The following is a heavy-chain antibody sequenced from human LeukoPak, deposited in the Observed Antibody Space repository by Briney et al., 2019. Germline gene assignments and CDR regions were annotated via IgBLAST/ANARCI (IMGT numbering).Heavy chain of an antibody. CDR3: AREGGDGGPFDY. J-gene: IGHJ4*02. CDR1: GYTFTTYF. CDR2: IHTSGGTT. Sequence: GASVKVSCKASGYTFTTYFMHWVRQAPGQGLEWMGIIHTSGGTTKYAQKFQDRVTMTRDTSTNTVYMELSSLKFDDTAVYYCAREGGDGGPFDYWGQGNLVTVSS. D-gene: IGHD4-23*01. V-gene: IGHV1-46*01.